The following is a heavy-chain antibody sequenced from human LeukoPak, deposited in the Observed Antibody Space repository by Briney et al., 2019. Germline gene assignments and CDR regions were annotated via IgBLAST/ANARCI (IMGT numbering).Heavy chain of an antibody. CDR3: ARRRRELGYCSGGSCYSHYYFDY. J-gene: IGHJ4*02. Sequence: SETLSLTCAVYGGSFSGYYWSWIRQPPGKGLEWIGEINHSGSTNYNPSLKSRVTISVDTSKNQFSLKLSSVTAADTAVYYCARRRRELGYCSGGSCYSHYYFDYWGQGTLVTVSS. D-gene: IGHD2-15*01. CDR2: INHSGST. V-gene: IGHV4-34*01. CDR1: GGSFSGYY.